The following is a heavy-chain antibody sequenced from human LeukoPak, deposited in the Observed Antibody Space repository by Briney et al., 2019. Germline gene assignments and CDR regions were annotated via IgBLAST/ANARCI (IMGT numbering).Heavy chain of an antibody. CDR1: GFTFSSYG. J-gene: IGHJ4*02. D-gene: IGHD2-2*01. Sequence: PGGSLRLSCAASGFTFSSYGMHWVRQAPGKGLEGVAFIRYDGSNKYYADSVKGRFTISRDSSKNTLYLQMNSLRAEDTAVYYCAKDYIVVVPAAHPDDYWGQGTLVTVSS. CDR3: AKDYIVVVPAAHPDDY. CDR2: IRYDGSNK. V-gene: IGHV3-30*02.